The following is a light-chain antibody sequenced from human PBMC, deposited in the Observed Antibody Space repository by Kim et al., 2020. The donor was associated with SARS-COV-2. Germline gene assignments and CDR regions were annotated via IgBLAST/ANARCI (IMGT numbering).Light chain of an antibody. CDR1: QSISSW. Sequence: LSASVGDRVTITCRASQSISSWLAWYQQKPGKAPKLLIYKASSLESGVPSRFSGSGSGTEFTLTISSLQPDDFATYYCQQYNNRAFGQGTKVDIK. CDR3: QQYNNRA. CDR2: KAS. V-gene: IGKV1-5*03. J-gene: IGKJ1*01.